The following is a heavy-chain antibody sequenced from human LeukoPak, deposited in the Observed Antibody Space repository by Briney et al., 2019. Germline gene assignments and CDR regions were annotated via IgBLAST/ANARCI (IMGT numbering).Heavy chain of an antibody. V-gene: IGHV6-1*01. Sequence: SQTLSLTCATSGDSVSSYSVTWNWIRQSPSRGLEWLGRTYYRSTWYNDYAVSVRGRITVNPDTSKNQFSLHLNSVTPEGTAVYYCARRLTQYDCFDPWGQGILVTVSS. CDR3: ARRLTQYDCFDP. J-gene: IGHJ5*02. CDR2: TYYRSTWYN. D-gene: IGHD2-2*01. CDR1: GDSVSSYSVT.